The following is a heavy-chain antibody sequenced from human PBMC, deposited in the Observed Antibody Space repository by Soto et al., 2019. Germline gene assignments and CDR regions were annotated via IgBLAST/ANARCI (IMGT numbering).Heavy chain of an antibody. D-gene: IGHD2-15*01. CDR3: ARDVVLGDGGSCYGVAMDV. J-gene: IGHJ6*03. CDR2: IQSGGTT. V-gene: IGHV3-66*01. CDR1: GFTVSSKY. Sequence: GGSLRLSCAASGFTVSSKYMSWVRQAPGKGLEWVSLIQSGGTTYYADSVKGRFTISRDSSENTLHLQMDSLRAEDTAVYYFARDVVLGDGGSCYGVAMDVLGKGTTVTVPS.